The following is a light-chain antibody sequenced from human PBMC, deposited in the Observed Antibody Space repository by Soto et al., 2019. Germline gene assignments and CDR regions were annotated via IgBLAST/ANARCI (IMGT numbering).Light chain of an antibody. CDR1: QSISNC. V-gene: IGKV1-5*01. CDR2: DAS. J-gene: IGKJ2*01. CDR3: QQYNSYSYT. Sequence: DIQMTQSPSPLSASVGDRVTITCRASQSISNCLAWYQQKPGKAPKLLIFDASSLESGVPSRFSGSGSGTEFTLTISSLQPDDFATYCCQQYNSYSYTFGQGTKVDIK.